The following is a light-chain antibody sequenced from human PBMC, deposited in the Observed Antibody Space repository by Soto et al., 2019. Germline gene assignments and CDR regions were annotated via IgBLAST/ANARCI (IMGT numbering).Light chain of an antibody. J-gene: IGKJ1*01. CDR2: GAS. Sequence: EIVLTQSPDTLSLSPGQRATLSCRASQDVTRTYLAWYPQKPGQAPRLLIYGASGRARGVTGRVRGSGSGTDFTLTIGPLEPEDLAEYYFQYYDSFRTFDQGTMV. CDR1: QDVTRTY. V-gene: IGKV3-20*01. CDR3: QYYDSFRT.